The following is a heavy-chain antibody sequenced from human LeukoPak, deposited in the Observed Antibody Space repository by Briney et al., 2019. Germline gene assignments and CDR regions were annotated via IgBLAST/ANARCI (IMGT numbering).Heavy chain of an antibody. D-gene: IGHD1-26*01. CDR3: ARANSPPPPTYSGSYLHAFDI. Sequence: GGSLRLSCAVSGFTFSTYAMHWVRQAPGEGLEYVSGISRDGGSTYYANSVKGRFTISRDNSKNTLYLQMGSLRGEDMAVYYCARANSPPPPTYSGSYLHAFDIWGQGTMVTVSS. CDR1: GFTFSTYA. V-gene: IGHV3-64*01. CDR2: ISRDGGST. J-gene: IGHJ3*02.